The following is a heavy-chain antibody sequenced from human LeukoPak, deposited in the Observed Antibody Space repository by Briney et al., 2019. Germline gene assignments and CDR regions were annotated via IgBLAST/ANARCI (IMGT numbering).Heavy chain of an antibody. Sequence: SETLSLTCVVYGGSFSVYYWSWIRRPPGKGLEWIGDVNYSGSTNSNPSLESRVTISADTSKSQFSLKLSSVTAADTSVYYCARGRAVTRDFDYWGQGTLVRVSS. CDR1: GGSFSVYY. J-gene: IGHJ4*02. CDR2: VNYSGST. D-gene: IGHD4-23*01. CDR3: ARGRAVTRDFDY. V-gene: IGHV4-34*01.